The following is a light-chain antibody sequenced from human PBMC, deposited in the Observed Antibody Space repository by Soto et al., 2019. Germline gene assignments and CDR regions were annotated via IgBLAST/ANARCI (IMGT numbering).Light chain of an antibody. CDR1: SSDVGGYNY. J-gene: IGLJ1*01. CDR3: SSYTTTNTYV. V-gene: IGLV2-14*01. CDR2: EVS. Sequence: QSVLTRPASVSGSPGQSITISCTGTSSDVGGYNYVSWYQQHPGKAPKLMIYEVSNRPSGVSNRFSGSKSGNTASLTVSGLQAEDEADYYCSSYTTTNTYVFGTGTKVTVL.